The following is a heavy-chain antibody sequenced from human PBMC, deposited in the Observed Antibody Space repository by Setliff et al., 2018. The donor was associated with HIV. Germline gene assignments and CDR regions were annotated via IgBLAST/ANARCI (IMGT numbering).Heavy chain of an antibody. J-gene: IGHJ6*02. CDR3: AREDYYYYGMDV. Sequence: SSETLSLTCTVSGGSISSYYWSWIRQPPGKGLEWIGYIYYSGSTNYNPSLKSRVTISVDTSKNQFSLKLSSVTAADTAVYYCAREDYYYYGMDVWGQGTTVTV. V-gene: IGHV4-59*12. CDR1: GGSISSYY. CDR2: IYYSGST.